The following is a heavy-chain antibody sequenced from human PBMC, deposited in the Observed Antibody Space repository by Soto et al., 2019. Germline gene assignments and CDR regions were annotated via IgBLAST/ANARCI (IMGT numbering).Heavy chain of an antibody. CDR2: ISTTGNT. D-gene: IGHD1-7*01. CDR1: GDTITSFS. CDR3: EGESGENWSYEAY. J-gene: IGHJ4*02. V-gene: IGHV4-4*07. Sequence: SETLSLTCTVSGDTITSFSWNWIRQSAGKGLEWIGRISTTGNTHYNPSLESRVTMSLDTSKNQFSLKLTSVTAADTAVYYCEGESGENWSYEAYWGQGTPVTVYS.